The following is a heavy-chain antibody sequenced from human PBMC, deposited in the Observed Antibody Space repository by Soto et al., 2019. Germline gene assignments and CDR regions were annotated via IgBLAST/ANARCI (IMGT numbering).Heavy chain of an antibody. J-gene: IGHJ4*02. CDR3: AREPPPAV. Sequence: EAQLVESGGGLIQPGGSLRLSCAASGFTVSSKYMNWVRQAPGKGLEWVSIICSAGLTYYADSVKGRFTISRGISKNIVYLQMNSLRVEYAALYYCAREPPPAVWGQGTLVTVSP. CDR2: ICSAGLT. V-gene: IGHV3-53*01. CDR1: GFTVSSKY.